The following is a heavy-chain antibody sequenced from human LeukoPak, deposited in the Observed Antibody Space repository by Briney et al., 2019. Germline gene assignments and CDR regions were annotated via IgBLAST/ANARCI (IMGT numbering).Heavy chain of an antibody. D-gene: IGHD4-17*01. CDR1: GFSLSTSGVG. V-gene: IGHV2-5*02. CDR3: AHRSFYGDYEGRVFDY. J-gene: IGHJ4*02. Sequence: SGPTLVNPTQTLTLTCTFSGFSLSTSGVGVGWIRQPPGKALEWLALIYWDDNKRYSPALKTRLTITKDTSKNQVVLTMTNMDPVDTATYYCAHRSFYGDYEGRVFDYWGQGLLVTVSS. CDR2: IYWDDNK.